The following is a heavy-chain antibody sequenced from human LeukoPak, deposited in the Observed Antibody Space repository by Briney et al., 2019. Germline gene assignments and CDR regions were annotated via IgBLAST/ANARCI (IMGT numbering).Heavy chain of an antibody. Sequence: GGSLRLSCAASGFTFSTYAMSWVRQAPGKGLEWVSAIGSGGGATYYADSVKGRFTVSRDNSKNTLYLQMNSLRAEDTAVYYCARRLVAAATRVFDYWGQGTLDTVSS. J-gene: IGHJ4*02. CDR2: IGSGGGAT. V-gene: IGHV3-23*01. D-gene: IGHD2-15*01. CDR1: GFTFSTYA. CDR3: ARRLVAAATRVFDY.